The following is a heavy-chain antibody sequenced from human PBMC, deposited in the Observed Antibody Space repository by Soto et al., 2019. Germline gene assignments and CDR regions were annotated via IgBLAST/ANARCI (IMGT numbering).Heavy chain of an antibody. J-gene: IGHJ4*02. D-gene: IGHD5-12*01. Sequence: SETLSLTCTVSGGSITSYYWSWIRQPPGKGLEWIGYIHYNGNTKYSPSLKSRVTMSVDTSKNHFSLRLISVTAAGTAIYFCAREGNLGRWLQPLDFWGQGTLVTVSS. V-gene: IGHV4-59*01. CDR3: AREGNLGRWLQPLDF. CDR2: IHYNGNT. CDR1: GGSITSYY.